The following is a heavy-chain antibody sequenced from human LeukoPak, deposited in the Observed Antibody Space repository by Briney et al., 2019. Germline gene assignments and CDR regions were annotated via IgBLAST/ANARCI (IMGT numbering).Heavy chain of an antibody. CDR2: ISSSATTI. V-gene: IGHV3-11*01. D-gene: IGHD3-22*01. CDR1: GFTFSDYY. J-gene: IGHJ4*02. Sequence: GGSLRLSCAASGFTFSDYYMSWIRQAPGKGLEWVSYISSSATTIYYADSVKDRFTISRDNAKNSLYLQMNSLRAEDTAVYYCARYYYDSSGYYYFDYWGQGTLVTVSS. CDR3: ARYYYDSSGYYYFDY.